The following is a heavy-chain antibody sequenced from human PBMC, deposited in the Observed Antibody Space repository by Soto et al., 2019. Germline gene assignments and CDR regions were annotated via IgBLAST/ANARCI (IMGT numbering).Heavy chain of an antibody. CDR1: GGYISSYY. V-gene: IGHV4-59*12. CDR2: IYYSGST. CDR3: ATDDY. J-gene: IGHJ4*02. Sequence: PSETMSLTCTVSGGYISSYYWSWIRQPPGKGLEWIGYIYYSGSTNYNPSLKSRVTISVDTSKNQFSLKLSSVTAADTAVYYCATDDYWGQGTLVTVSS.